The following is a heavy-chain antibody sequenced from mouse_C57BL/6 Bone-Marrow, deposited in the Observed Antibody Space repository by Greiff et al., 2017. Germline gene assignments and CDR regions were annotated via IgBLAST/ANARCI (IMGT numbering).Heavy chain of an antibody. CDR1: GFTFSDYY. J-gene: IGHJ1*03. V-gene: IGHV5-16*01. CDR3: ARDRVTTVVAHLYVDV. D-gene: IGHD1-1*01. Sequence: EVKLVESEGGLVQPGSSMKLSCTASGFTFSDYYMAWVRQVPEKGLEWVANINYDGSSTYYLDSLKSRFIISRDNAKNILYLQMSSLKSEDTATYYCARDRVTTVVAHLYVDVWGTGTTVTVSS. CDR2: INYDGSST.